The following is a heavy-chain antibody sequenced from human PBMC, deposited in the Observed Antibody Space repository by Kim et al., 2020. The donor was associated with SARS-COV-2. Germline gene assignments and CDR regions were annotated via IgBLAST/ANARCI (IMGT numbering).Heavy chain of an antibody. D-gene: IGHD2-2*01. Sequence: SETLSLTCTVSGGSISSGGYYWSWIRQHPGKGLEWIGYIYYSGSTYYNPSLKSRVTISVDTSKNQFSLKLSSVTAADTAVYYCARELGYCSSTSCYGGDWFDPWGQGTLVTVSS. V-gene: IGHV4-31*03. J-gene: IGHJ5*02. CDR1: GGSISSGGYY. CDR3: ARELGYCSSTSCYGGDWFDP. CDR2: IYYSGST.